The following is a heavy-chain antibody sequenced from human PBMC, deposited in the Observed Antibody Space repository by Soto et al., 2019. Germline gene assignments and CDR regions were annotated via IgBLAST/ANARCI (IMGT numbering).Heavy chain of an antibody. CDR1: GGSITSSSYY. Sequence: QLHLRESGPGLVKPSETLSLTCTVSGGSITSSSYYWGWIRQPPGKGLEWIGSISYSGSTYYNPSLKSRVTISVDPSKNQFSLKLSSVTAADTAVYYCATQEVGGSYVYTFDPWGQGTLVTVSS. D-gene: IGHD1-26*01. J-gene: IGHJ5*02. V-gene: IGHV4-39*01. CDR3: ATQEVGGSYVYTFDP. CDR2: ISYSGST.